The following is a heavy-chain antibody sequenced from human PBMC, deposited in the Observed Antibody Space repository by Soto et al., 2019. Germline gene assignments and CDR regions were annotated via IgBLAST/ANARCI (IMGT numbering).Heavy chain of an antibody. J-gene: IGHJ6*02. CDR2: IYDTGISGYTPST. CDR1: GAPITSSY. V-gene: IGHV4-59*01. Sequence: QVQLQESGPRLVKPSATLSLTCTVSGAPITSSYWGWFRRPPGKGLEWIAYIYDTGISGYTPSTSYNPSLKSRVTMSVDTSKSQFSLKLTSVTAADTAVYYCARGEDAFFYYGLDVWGQGITVTVSS. CDR3: ARGEDAFFYYGLDV.